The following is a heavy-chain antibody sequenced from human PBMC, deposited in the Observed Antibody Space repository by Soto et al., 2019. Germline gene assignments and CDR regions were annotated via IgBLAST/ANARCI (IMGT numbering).Heavy chain of an antibody. J-gene: IGHJ6*03. V-gene: IGHV4-31*03. CDR2: IYYSGST. Sequence: SETLSLTCTVSGGSISSGGYYWSWIRQHPGKGLEWIGYIYYSGSTYYNPSLKSRVTISVDTSKNQFSLKLSSVTAADTAVYYCARGVTIFGVVIIWGYMDVWGKGTTVTVSS. CDR3: ARGVTIFGVVIIWGYMDV. CDR1: GGSISSGGYY. D-gene: IGHD3-3*01.